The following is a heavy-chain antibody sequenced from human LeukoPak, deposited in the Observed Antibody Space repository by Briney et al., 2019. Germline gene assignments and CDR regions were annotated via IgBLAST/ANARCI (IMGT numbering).Heavy chain of an antibody. D-gene: IGHD3-22*01. CDR1: GFTVSSNE. CDR2: ISGGST. J-gene: IGHJ3*02. V-gene: IGHV3-38-3*01. Sequence: RGSLRLSCAASGFTVSSNEMSWVRQAPGKGLEWVSSISGGSTYYADSRKGRFTISRDNSKNTLHLQMNSLRAEDTAVYYCKKDPGTTIVAFDIWGQGTMVTVSS. CDR3: KKDPGTTIVAFDI.